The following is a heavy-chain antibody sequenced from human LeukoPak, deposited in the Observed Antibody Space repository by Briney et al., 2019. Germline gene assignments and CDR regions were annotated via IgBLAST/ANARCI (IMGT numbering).Heavy chain of an antibody. D-gene: IGHD5-24*01. Sequence: KSSQTLSLTCTVSGGSIDSSVYYWTWLRQHPGKGLEWIGYIYYSGSTNYNPSLKSRVTISVDTSKNQFSLKLSSVTAADTAVYYCARGPKVGLQLYGANYGMDVWGQGTTVTVSS. CDR2: IYYSGST. CDR3: ARGPKVGLQLYGANYGMDV. V-gene: IGHV4-31*03. J-gene: IGHJ6*02. CDR1: GGSIDSSVYY.